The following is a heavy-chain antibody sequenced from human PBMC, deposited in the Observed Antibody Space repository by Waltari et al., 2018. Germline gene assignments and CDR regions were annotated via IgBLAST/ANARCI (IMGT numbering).Heavy chain of an antibody. D-gene: IGHD4-17*01. CDR3: ARDDYRNWFDP. J-gene: IGHJ5*02. CDR1: GFTFSSYS. CDR2: IYHSGST. Sequence: VQLVESGGGLVKPGGSLRLSCAASGFTFSSYSMNWIRQPPGKGLEWIGSIYHSGSTYYNPSLKSRVTISVDTSKNQFSLKLSSVTAADTAVYYCARDDYRNWFDPWGQGTLVTVSS. V-gene: IGHV4-38-2*02.